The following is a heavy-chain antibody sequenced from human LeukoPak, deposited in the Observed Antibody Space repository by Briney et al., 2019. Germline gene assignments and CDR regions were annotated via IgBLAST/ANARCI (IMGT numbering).Heavy chain of an antibody. CDR2: ISGSGGST. CDR3: AKAVSLDRHCSSTSCYAADDY. D-gene: IGHD2-2*01. J-gene: IGHJ4*02. Sequence: GGSLRLSCAASGFTFSSYGMSWVRQAPGKGLEWVSAISGSGGSTYYADSVKGRFTISRDNSKNTLYLQMNSLRAEDTAVYYCAKAVSLDRHCSSTSCYAADDYWGQGTLVTVSS. V-gene: IGHV3-23*01. CDR1: GFTFSSYG.